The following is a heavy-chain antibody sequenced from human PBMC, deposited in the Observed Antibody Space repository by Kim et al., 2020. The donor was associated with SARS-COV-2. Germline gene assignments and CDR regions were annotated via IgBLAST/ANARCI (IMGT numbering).Heavy chain of an antibody. CDR2: IRSKPNNYAT. V-gene: IGHV3-73*01. D-gene: IGHD4-17*01. Sequence: GGSLRLSCAASGFTFSASAMHWVRQASGKGLEWVGRIRSKPNNYATSYAASVTGRFTIYRDDSTNTVYLQMVSLKTDDTAVYFCSRHSGKHGDRGFDNWG. CDR1: GFTFSASA. J-gene: IGHJ4*01. CDR3: SRHSGKHGDRGFDN.